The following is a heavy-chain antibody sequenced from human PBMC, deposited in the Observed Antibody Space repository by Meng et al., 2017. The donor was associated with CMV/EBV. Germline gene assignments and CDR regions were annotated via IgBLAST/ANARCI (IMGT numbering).Heavy chain of an antibody. J-gene: IGHJ4*02. CDR2: IYTSGST. V-gene: IGHV4-4*07. CDR1: GGSISSYY. D-gene: IGHD4-23*01. Sequence: QRQGPESGPGLVQPSGTLALTCTVSGGSISSYYWSWIRQPAGKGLEWIGRIYTSGSTNYNPSLKSRVTMSVDTSKNQFSLKLSFVTAADTAVYYCARVLRWNGVIDYWGQGTLVTVSS. CDR3: ARVLRWNGVIDY.